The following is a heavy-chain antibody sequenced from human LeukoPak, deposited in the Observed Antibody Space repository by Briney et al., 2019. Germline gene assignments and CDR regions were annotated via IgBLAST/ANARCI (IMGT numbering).Heavy chain of an antibody. V-gene: IGHV1-24*01. CDR2: FDPEDGET. CDR1: GYTLTELS. J-gene: IGHJ5*02. Sequence: ASVKVSCKVSGYTLTELSMHWVRQAPGKGLEWMGGFDPEDGETIYAQKFQGRVTTTEDTSTDTAYMELSSLRSEDTAVYYCATEGPGVYWFDPWGQGTLVTVSS. CDR3: ATEGPGVYWFDP. D-gene: IGHD6-13*01.